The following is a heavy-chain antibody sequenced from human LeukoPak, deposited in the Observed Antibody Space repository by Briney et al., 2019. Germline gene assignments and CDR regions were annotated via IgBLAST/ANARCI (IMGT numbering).Heavy chain of an antibody. Sequence: SETLSLTCAVYGGSFSGYYWSWIRQPPGEGLEWIGEINHSGSTNYNPSLKSRVTISVDTSKNQFSLKLSSVTAADTAVYYCASGPYYWGQGTLVTVSS. CDR2: INHSGST. V-gene: IGHV4-34*01. CDR3: ASGPYY. J-gene: IGHJ4*02. CDR1: GGSFSGYY.